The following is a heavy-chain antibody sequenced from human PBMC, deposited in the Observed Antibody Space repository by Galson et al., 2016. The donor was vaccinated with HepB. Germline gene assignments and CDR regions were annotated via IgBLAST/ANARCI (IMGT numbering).Heavy chain of an antibody. CDR3: AREGGDDGMDV. J-gene: IGHJ6*02. D-gene: IGHD3-16*01. CDR2: IYYSGST. CDR1: GGSFSSVGYY. V-gene: IGHV4-31*03. Sequence: LSLTCTVSGGSFSSVGYYWSWIRQHPGKGLEWIGYIYYSGSTYYNPSLKSRVTISVDTSKNEFFLKLSSVTAAGTAVYYCAREGGDDGMDVWGQGTTVTVSS.